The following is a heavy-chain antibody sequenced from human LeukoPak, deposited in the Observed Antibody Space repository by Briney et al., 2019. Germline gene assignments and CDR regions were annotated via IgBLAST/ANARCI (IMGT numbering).Heavy chain of an antibody. CDR2: ISSSSSYI. CDR1: GFTFSSYS. J-gene: IGHJ4*02. Sequence: GGSLRLSCAASGFTFSSYSMNWVRQAPGKGLEWVSSISSSSSYIYYADSVKGRFTISRDNAKNSLYLQMNSLRAEDTAVYYCARARRAVAGNDFDYWGQGTLVTVSS. V-gene: IGHV3-21*01. D-gene: IGHD6-19*01. CDR3: ARARRAVAGNDFDY.